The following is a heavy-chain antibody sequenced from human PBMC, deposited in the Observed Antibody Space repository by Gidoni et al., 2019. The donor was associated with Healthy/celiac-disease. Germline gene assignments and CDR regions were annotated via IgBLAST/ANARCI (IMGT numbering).Heavy chain of an antibody. D-gene: IGHD3-10*01. CDR2: IRAYNGNT. V-gene: IGHV1-18*01. Sequence: QVQLVQSGAEVKKPGASVKVSCKASGYPFTSYGISWVRQAPGQGLEWMGWIRAYNGNTNYAQKLQGRVTMTTDTSTSTAYMELRSLRSDDTAVYYCARVFGELYYYYYGMDVWGQGTTVTVSS. J-gene: IGHJ6*02. CDR3: ARVFGELYYYYYGMDV. CDR1: GYPFTSYG.